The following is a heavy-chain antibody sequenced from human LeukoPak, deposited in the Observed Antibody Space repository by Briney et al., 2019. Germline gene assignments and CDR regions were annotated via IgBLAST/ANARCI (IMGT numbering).Heavy chain of an antibody. V-gene: IGHV3-30*18. D-gene: IGHD3-22*01. CDR1: GFTFSSYG. J-gene: IGHJ2*01. Sequence: GGSLRLSCAASGFTFSSYGMHWVRQAPGKGLEWVAVISYDGSNKYYADSVKGRFTISRDNSKNTLYLQMNSLRAEDTAVYYCAKGIRYYDSSGYYGWYFDLWGRGTLVTVSS. CDR2: ISYDGSNK. CDR3: AKGIRYYDSSGYYGWYFDL.